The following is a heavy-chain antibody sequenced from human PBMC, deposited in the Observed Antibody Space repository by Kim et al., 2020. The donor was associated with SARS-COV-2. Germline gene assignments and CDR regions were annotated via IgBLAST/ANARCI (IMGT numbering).Heavy chain of an antibody. CDR1: GDFFSSYA. Sequence: SVKVSCKTSGDFFSSYAINWVRLAPGQGLEWMGGVIPVFGRADYAQKFQGSVTITADESTRTAYLEVNNLTSEDTAIYYCAKSAGAQLWSGIDFWGQGTLISVSS. CDR3: AKSAGAQLWSGIDF. V-gene: IGHV1-69*13. J-gene: IGHJ4*02. CDR2: VIPVFGRA. D-gene: IGHD5-18*01.